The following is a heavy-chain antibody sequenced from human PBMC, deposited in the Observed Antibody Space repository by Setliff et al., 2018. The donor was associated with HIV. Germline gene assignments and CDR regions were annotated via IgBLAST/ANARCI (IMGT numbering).Heavy chain of an antibody. CDR2: IIPMFGTA. J-gene: IGHJ3*02. CDR1: GGTFSTYT. CDR3: ARGGDSGSYYLNAFDI. Sequence: ASVKVSCKASGGTFSTYTISWVRQAPGQGLEWMGGIIPMFGTANYAQKFQGRVTITADESTSTAYMELSSLRSEDTAVYYCARGGDSGSYYLNAFDIWGQGTMVTVSS. D-gene: IGHD1-26*01. V-gene: IGHV1-69*13.